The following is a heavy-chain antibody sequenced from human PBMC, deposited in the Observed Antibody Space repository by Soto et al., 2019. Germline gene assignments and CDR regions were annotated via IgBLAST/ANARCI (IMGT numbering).Heavy chain of an antibody. D-gene: IGHD5-12*01. CDR1: VWTFIILS. CDR3: EKEVSMASQVDIGY. J-gene: IGHJ4*02. V-gene: IGHV3-23*01. Sequence: SLRLXFASSVWTFIILSMILFRQSPGKGLEWVSTISGSGGSTYYADAVKGRFSISRDNSMGTLYLKMKSLRVEDTAIYYCEKEVSMASQVDIGYWGQGTLVTVSS. CDR2: ISGSGGST.